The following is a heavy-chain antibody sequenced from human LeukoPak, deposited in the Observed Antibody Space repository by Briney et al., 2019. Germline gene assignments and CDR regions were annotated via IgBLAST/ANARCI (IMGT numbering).Heavy chain of an antibody. D-gene: IGHD3-22*01. CDR2: ISAYNGNT. Sequence: ASVKVSCKASGGTFISYAISWARQAPGQGLEWMGWISAYNGNTNYAQKLQGRVTMTTDTSTSTAYMELRSLRSDDTAVYYCARVPDYYDSSGYSDYWGQGTLVTVSS. CDR3: ARVPDYYDSSGYSDY. J-gene: IGHJ4*02. V-gene: IGHV1-18*01. CDR1: GGTFISYA.